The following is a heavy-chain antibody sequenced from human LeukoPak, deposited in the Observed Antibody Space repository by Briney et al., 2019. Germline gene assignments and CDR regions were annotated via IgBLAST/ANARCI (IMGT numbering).Heavy chain of an antibody. V-gene: IGHV3-53*01. CDR1: GFTVSTNF. CDR3: ARELGGGGLHYFDY. J-gene: IGHJ4*02. Sequence: GGSLRLSCAGSGFTVSTNFMSWVRQAPGKGLEWVSTLYNDAFGSTTYYADSVTGRFTISRNNSQNTLFLQMSSLTAEDTAMYYCARELGGGGLHYFDYWGRGTLVTVSS. CDR2: LYNDAFGSTT. D-gene: IGHD3-16*01.